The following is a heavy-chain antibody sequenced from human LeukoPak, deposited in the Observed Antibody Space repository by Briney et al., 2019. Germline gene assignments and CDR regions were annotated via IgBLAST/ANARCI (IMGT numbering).Heavy chain of an antibody. Sequence: GGSLRLSCAASGCTVSSNYMSWVRQAPGKGLEWVSVIYSGGSTYYADSVKGRFTISRDNSKNTLYLQMNSLRAEDTAVYYCARDRGSSGLHDAFDIWGQGTMVTVSS. CDR2: IYSGGST. CDR1: GCTVSSNY. V-gene: IGHV3-66*01. CDR3: ARDRGSSGLHDAFDI. J-gene: IGHJ3*02. D-gene: IGHD3-22*01.